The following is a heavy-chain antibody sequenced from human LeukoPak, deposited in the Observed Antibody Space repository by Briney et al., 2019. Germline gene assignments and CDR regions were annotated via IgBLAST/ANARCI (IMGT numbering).Heavy chain of an antibody. D-gene: IGHD1-1*01. CDR2: IIPIFGTA. J-gene: IGHJ4*02. CDR1: GGTFSSYA. V-gene: IGHV1-69*05. CDR3: ARGTTDDGPGY. Sequence: SVKVSCKPCGGTFSSYAISWVRQAAGQGLEWMGGIIPIFGTANYAQKFQGRVTLTTDQSTSTAYMELSSLRTEDTAVYYGARGTTDDGPGYWGQGTLVTVSS.